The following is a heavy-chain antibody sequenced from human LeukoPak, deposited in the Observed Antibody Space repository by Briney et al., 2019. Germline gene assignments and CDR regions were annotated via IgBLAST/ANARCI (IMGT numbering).Heavy chain of an antibody. CDR1: GGSISSYY. D-gene: IGHD1-26*01. J-gene: IGHJ4*02. Sequence: SETLSLTCSVSGGSISSYYWSWIRQPPGKGLEWIGEIYHSGSTNYNPSLKSRVTISVDKSKNQFSLKLSSVTAADTAVYYCARASERGYFDYWGQGTLVTVSS. V-gene: IGHV4-59*12. CDR3: ARASERGYFDY. CDR2: IYHSGST.